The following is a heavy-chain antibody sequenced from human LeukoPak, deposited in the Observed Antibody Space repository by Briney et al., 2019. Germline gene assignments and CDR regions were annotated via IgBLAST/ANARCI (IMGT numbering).Heavy chain of an antibody. CDR2: INHSGST. Sequence: SETLSLTCAVYGGSFSGYYWGWIRQPPGKGLEWIGEINHSGSTNYNPSLKSRVTISVDTSENQFSLKLSSVTAADTAVYYCAKLHYYDSSGPLVYWGQGTLVTVSS. V-gene: IGHV4-34*01. CDR1: GGSFSGYY. D-gene: IGHD3-22*01. CDR3: AKLHYYDSSGPLVY. J-gene: IGHJ4*02.